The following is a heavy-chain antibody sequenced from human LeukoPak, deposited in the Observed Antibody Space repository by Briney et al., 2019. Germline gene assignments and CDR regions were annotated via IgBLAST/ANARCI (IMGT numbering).Heavy chain of an antibody. V-gene: IGHV3-48*04. Sequence: GGSLRLSCAASGFTFTTYAMTWVRQAPGKGLEWVSYISSSGSTIYYADSVKGRFTISRDNAKNSLYLQMNSLRAEDTAVYYCARDLEPRTYYYDSSGYLTEYFQHWGQGTLVTVSS. J-gene: IGHJ1*01. CDR1: GFTFTTYA. CDR2: ISSSGSTI. D-gene: IGHD3-22*01. CDR3: ARDLEPRTYYYDSSGYLTEYFQH.